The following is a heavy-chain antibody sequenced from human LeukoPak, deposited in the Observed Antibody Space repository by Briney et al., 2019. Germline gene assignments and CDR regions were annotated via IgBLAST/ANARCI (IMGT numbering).Heavy chain of an antibody. V-gene: IGHV5-51*01. Sequence: GESLKTSCKGSGYSFTRNWIAWVRQMPGRGLEWMRDIYPGDSDTRYRPSFQGQFTMSVDKSIRTAYMQWSSLKASETAMYYCARRHFFTTRGSSWKFDLWGGGTQVTVSS. CDR1: GYSFTRNW. CDR3: ARRHFFTTRGSSWKFDL. CDR2: IYPGDSDT. J-gene: IGHJ2*01. D-gene: IGHD3-22*01.